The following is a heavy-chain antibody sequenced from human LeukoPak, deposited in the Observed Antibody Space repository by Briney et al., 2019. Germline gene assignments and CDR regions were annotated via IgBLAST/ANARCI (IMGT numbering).Heavy chain of an antibody. D-gene: IGHD3-22*01. CDR3: ARVPFYYYDSSGYSDY. CDR2: ISAYNGNT. CDR1: GYTFTSYG. Sequence: GASVKVSCKASGYTFTSYGISWARQAPGQGLEWMGWISAYNGNTNYAQKLQGRVTMTTDTSTSTAYMELRSLRSDDTAVYYCARVPFYYYDSSGYSDYWGQGTLVTVSS. V-gene: IGHV1-18*01. J-gene: IGHJ4*02.